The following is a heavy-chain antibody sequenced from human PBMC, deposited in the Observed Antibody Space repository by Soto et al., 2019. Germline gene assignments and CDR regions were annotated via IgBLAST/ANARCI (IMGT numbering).Heavy chain of an antibody. CDR3: AKEKNPTISGVGSPFDY. CDR2: VRGSAAGT. CDR1: GFTFSSYA. V-gene: IGHV3-23*01. J-gene: IGHJ4*02. D-gene: IGHD3-3*01. Sequence: PGGSLRLSCATSGFTFSSYAMSWVRQAPGKGLEWVSGVRGSAAGTYYADSVKGRFTISRDNSKNMLYLQMNSLRAEDTAVYYCAKEKNPTISGVGSPFDYWGQGTLVTVSS.